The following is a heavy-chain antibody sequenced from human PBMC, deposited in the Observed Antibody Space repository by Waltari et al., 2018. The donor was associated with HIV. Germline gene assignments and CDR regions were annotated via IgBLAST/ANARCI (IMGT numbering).Heavy chain of an antibody. V-gene: IGHV1-2*02. CDR1: GYMLPGHY. J-gene: IGHJ5*02. CDR2: INPISGGT. CDR3: ARESGYQLVRWLDP. Sequence: QVHLVQSGPEVKKPGASMKVPCQASGYMLPGHYMHWLRQAPGQGLEWMGWINPISGGTNYAQTLQGRVTMTRDASINTVYMELKSLRYDDTAMYYCARESGYQLVRWLDPWGQGTRVTVSS. D-gene: IGHD2-2*01.